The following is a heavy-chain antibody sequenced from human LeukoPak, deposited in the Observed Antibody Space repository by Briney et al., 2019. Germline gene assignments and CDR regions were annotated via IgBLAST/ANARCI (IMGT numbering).Heavy chain of an antibody. Sequence: GRSLRLSCAASGFTFSLYGMHWVRQAPGKGLEWVAVISYHGNNEYYADSMKGRFTISRDNSKNTLYLQMNSLTAEDTAVYYCARCPESSGYYYELDSWGQGTLVTVSS. CDR3: ARCPESSGYYYELDS. D-gene: IGHD3-22*01. V-gene: IGHV3-30*03. CDR1: GFTFSLYG. CDR2: ISYHGNNE. J-gene: IGHJ4*02.